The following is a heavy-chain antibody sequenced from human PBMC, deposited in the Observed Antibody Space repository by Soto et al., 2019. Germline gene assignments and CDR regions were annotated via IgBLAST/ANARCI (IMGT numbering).Heavy chain of an antibody. D-gene: IGHD6-19*01. CDR2: INAGNGNT. CDR1: GYTVTSYA. V-gene: IGHV1-3*01. J-gene: IGHJ5*02. CDR3: ARESLWIAVAGSRFDP. Sequence: EEVSYQPSGYTVTSYAMHWLHHAPGQRLEWMGWINAGNGNTKYSQKFQGRVTITRDTSASTAYMELSSLRSEDTAVYYCARESLWIAVAGSRFDPWGQGPLVTVSS.